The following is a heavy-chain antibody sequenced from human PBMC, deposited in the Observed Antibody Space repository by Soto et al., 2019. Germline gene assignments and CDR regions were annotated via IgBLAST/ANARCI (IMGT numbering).Heavy chain of an antibody. J-gene: IGHJ4*02. CDR3: SRFGAYGSH. D-gene: IGHD1-26*01. Sequence: QVQLVQSGPELKKPGASVKVSCKASGYTFTSYGISWVRQAPGQGLEWMGRINANNGDTDYRQKFQGRITMTADASTDTVYMDLMILTIDDTGVYYCSRFGAYGSHWGQGTQITVSS. CDR2: INANNGDT. CDR1: GYTFTSYG. V-gene: IGHV1-18*04.